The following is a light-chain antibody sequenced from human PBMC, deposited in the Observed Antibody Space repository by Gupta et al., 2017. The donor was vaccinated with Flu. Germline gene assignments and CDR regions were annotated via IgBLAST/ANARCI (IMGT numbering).Light chain of an antibody. CDR1: NIGSKS. V-gene: IGLV3-21*02. CDR2: DDR. J-gene: IGLJ1*01. CDR3: QVWDSTSDHNV. Sequence: GGNNIGSKSVHWYQQKPGQAPVLVVYDDRDRPSGISERFSGSNSGNTATLTISWVEAGDEADYYCQVWDSTSDHNVFGTGTQVTVL.